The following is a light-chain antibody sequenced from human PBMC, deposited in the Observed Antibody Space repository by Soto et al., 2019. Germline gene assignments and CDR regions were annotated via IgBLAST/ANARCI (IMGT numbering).Light chain of an antibody. CDR3: QQCHTWPLT. V-gene: IGKV3-15*01. CDR2: SAS. CDR1: QSISTE. J-gene: IGKJ2*01. Sequence: EIVMTQSPATLSVSPGERATLSCRASQSISTELAWYQQKPGQPPRLLIYSASTRATGVPARFTGSGSGSEFTLTISGLQSEDFAVYYCQQCHTWPLTFGQGTRLEI.